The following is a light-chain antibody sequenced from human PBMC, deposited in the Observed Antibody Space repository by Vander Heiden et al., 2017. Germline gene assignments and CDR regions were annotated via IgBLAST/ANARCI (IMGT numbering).Light chain of an antibody. Sequence: DVQMTQSPSSLSASVGDRVTITCRASQTIGSYLNWYQQKPGKAPNLLIYAASTLQSGVPSRFSGSGYGTDFTLTISSLQPEDFATYYCQQTDNTPPWTFGQGTKVEIK. CDR1: QTIGSY. J-gene: IGKJ1*01. CDR2: AAS. CDR3: QQTDNTPPWT. V-gene: IGKV1-39*01.